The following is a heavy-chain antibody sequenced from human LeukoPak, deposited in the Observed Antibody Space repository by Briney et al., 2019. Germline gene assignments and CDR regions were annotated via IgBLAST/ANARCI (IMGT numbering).Heavy chain of an antibody. J-gene: IGHJ2*01. CDR3: ARAVYCSGGGCFWYFDL. D-gene: IGHD2-15*01. Sequence: GGSLRLSCAASGFTFSTFAMLWVRQAPGKGLEWVSLISSSSRFIYYGDSVKGRFTISRDNAKKSLYLQMNSLRAEDTAVYYCARAVYCSGGGCFWYFDLWGRGTLVTVSS. CDR2: ISSSSRFI. V-gene: IGHV3-21*01. CDR1: GFTFSTFA.